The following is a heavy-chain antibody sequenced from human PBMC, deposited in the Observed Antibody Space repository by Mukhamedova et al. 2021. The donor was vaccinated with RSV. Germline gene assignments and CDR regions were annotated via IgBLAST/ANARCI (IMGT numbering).Heavy chain of an antibody. V-gene: IGHV4-59*08. CDR1: SYY. CDR3: ARIITGTLTYIDY. CDR2: IYYSGST. D-gene: IGHD1/OR15-1a*01. J-gene: IGHJ4*02. Sequence: SYYWSWIRQPPGKGLEWIGYIYYSGSTNYNPSLKSRVTISVDTSKNQFSLKLSSVTAADTAVYYCARIITGTLTYIDYWGQGTL.